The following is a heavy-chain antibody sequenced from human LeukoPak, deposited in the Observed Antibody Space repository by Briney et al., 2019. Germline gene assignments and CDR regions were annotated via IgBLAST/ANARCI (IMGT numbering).Heavy chain of an antibody. CDR3: ARVSSGNLFDY. V-gene: IGHV4-39*01. J-gene: IGHJ4*02. Sequence: SETLSLTCTVSGASISSTSHYWASIRQPPGKGPEWIGSIYYSGTTYYNPSRKSQITLSEDTSKNQSSMRLTSVTAADTAVYYCARVSSGNLFDYWGQGTLVTVSS. D-gene: IGHD3-22*01. CDR2: IYYSGTT. CDR1: GASISSTSHY.